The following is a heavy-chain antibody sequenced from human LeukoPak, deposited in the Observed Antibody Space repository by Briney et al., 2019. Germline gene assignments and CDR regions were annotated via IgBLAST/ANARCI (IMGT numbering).Heavy chain of an antibody. CDR3: AKNERRYYDSSGFFGAIDY. Sequence: GRSLRLSSAASGFTFNRYAMHWVGQAPGKGLEWGAFIWYDGSNKYYADSVKGPFTVSRDNFKNTLYLQMNRLRAEDTDVYYCAKNERRYYDSSGFFGAIDYWGQGSLVSVSS. CDR2: IWYDGSNK. D-gene: IGHD3-22*01. J-gene: IGHJ4*02. CDR1: GFTFNRYA. V-gene: IGHV3-33*06.